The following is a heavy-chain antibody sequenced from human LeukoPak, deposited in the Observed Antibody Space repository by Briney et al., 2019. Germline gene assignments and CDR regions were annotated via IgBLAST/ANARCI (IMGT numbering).Heavy chain of an antibody. CDR1: GGSFSGYY. CDR2: INHSGST. CDR3: ARGYEYCSSTSCYTNWFDP. D-gene: IGHD2-2*01. J-gene: IGHJ5*02. Sequence: SETLSLTCAVYGGSFSGYYWSWIRQPPGKGLEWIGEINHSGSTNYNPSLKSRVTISVDTSKNQFSLKLSSVTAADTAVYYCARGYEYCSSTSCYTNWFDPWGQGTLVTVSS. V-gene: IGHV4-34*01.